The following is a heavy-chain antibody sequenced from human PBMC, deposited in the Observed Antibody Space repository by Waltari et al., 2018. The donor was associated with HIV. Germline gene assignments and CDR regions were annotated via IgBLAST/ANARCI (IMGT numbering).Heavy chain of an antibody. CDR3: ARGEDVSLTHLPPGFRLEF. D-gene: IGHD3-16*01. Sequence: QTLLVQSESEVRAPGASVVLSCKASGDRFSNSFLYWLRQAPGPGLEWLGRSKPDTGDTTYSQTFRTRCTMTRDTSSASTSMEMTRLTAADTATYFCARGEDVSLTHLPPGFRLEFWGKGSLVSVSS. CDR2: SKPDTGDT. CDR1: GDRFSNSF. J-gene: IGHJ4*02. V-gene: IGHV1-2*06.